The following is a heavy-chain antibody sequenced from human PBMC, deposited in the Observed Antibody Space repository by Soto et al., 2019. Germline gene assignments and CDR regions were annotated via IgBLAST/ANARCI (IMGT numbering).Heavy chain of an antibody. J-gene: IGHJ4*03. CDR3: ARVSPEKGYLD. V-gene: IGHV1-46*01. Sequence: VRQTPRQGLEWMGRIAPSGAATHYAQKFQDRATLTRDTSTSTVYMELASLRFDDTAVYYCARVSPEKGYLD. CDR2: IAPSGAAT.